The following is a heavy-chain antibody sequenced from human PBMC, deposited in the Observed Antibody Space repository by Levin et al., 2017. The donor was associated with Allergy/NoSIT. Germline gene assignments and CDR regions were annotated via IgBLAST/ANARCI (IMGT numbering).Heavy chain of an antibody. D-gene: IGHD6-19*01. V-gene: IGHV4-39*01. Sequence: PSETLSLTCTVSGGSISSSSYYWGWIRQPPGKGLEWIGSIYFSGYTYYNMSLNSRVTISVDTSKNQFSLKLTSVTAADTAVYYCARHGSYIGWYFEYWGQGTLVTVSS. CDR3: ARHGSYIGWYFEY. J-gene: IGHJ4*02. CDR1: GGSISSSSYY. CDR2: IYFSGYT.